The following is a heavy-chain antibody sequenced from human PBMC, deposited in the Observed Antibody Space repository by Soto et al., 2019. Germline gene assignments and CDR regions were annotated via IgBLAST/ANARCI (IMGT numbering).Heavy chain of an antibody. CDR3: ARTINPHYGDYAVKWFDP. CDR2: IYYSGST. J-gene: IGHJ5*02. D-gene: IGHD4-17*01. CDR1: GGSISSGGYY. V-gene: IGHV4-31*03. Sequence: QVQLQESGPGLVKPSQTLSLTCSVSGGSISSGGYYWSWIRQRPGKGLEWIGYIYYSGSTYYNPSLRSRVTISVDTSKNQFSLKLSSVTAADTAVYFCARTINPHYGDYAVKWFDPWGQGTLVTVSS.